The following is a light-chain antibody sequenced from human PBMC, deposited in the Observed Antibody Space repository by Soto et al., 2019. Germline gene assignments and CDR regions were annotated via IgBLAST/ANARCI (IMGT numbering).Light chain of an antibody. V-gene: IGKV1-27*01. CDR2: AAS. CDR3: QKYNSAPLT. J-gene: IGKJ4*01. Sequence: DIQMTQSPSSLSASFGDRVTITCRASQGIGVYLAWFQQKPGNAPKLLIYAASTLQSGVPSRFSGSGSGTDFTLTISSLQPEDVAAYYCQKYNSAPLTFGGGTKVDIK. CDR1: QGIGVY.